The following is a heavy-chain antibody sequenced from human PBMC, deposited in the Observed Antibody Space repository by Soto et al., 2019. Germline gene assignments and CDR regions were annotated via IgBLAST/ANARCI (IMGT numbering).Heavy chain of an antibody. CDR3: ASRKITMVRGVRRNRFDP. J-gene: IGHJ5*02. CDR2: IAPSDSYT. CDR1: GYNFTSYW. V-gene: IGHV5-10-1*01. Sequence: PGESLKISCKVSGYNFTSYWISCVRQMPGKALEWMGRIAPSDSYTNYSPSFQGHVTISADKSIFTAYLQWSSLQASDTAMYYCASRKITMVRGVRRNRFDPWGQGTLVAVSS. D-gene: IGHD3-10*01.